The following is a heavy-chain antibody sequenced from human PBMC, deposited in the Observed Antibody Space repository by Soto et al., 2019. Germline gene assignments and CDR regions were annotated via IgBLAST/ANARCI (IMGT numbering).Heavy chain of an antibody. CDR3: ARERTTMIVVVMTD. CDR2: FSASGST. V-gene: IGHV3-23*01. Sequence: GGSLRLSCAASGFTFSNYAMTWVRKAPGPGMDWVSVFSASGSTYYGDSVKGRFTISRDNSTSTLFLQMNSLRVEDTAVYYCARERTTMIVVVMTDWGQGTMVTVSS. CDR1: GFTFSNYA. J-gene: IGHJ3*01. D-gene: IGHD3-22*01.